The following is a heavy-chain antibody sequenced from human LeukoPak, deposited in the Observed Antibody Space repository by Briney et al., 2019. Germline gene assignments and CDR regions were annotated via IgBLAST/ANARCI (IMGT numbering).Heavy chain of an antibody. CDR3: ARTYGDYDY. CDR2: ISAYNGNT. D-gene: IGHD4-17*01. V-gene: IGHV1-18*01. Sequence: EWMGWISAYNGNTNYAQKLQGRVTMTTDTSTSTAYMELRSLRSDDTAVYYCARTYGDYDYWGQGTLVTVSS. J-gene: IGHJ4*02.